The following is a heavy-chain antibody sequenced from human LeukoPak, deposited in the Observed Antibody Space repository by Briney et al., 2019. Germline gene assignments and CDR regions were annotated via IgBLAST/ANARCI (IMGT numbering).Heavy chain of an antibody. CDR2: IIPIFGTA. D-gene: IGHD3-22*01. CDR1: GGTFSSYA. CDR3: ARSSRISEYYYDSSGYYYFDY. Sequence: ASVTVSCKASGGTFSSYAISWVRQAPGQGLEWMGGIIPIFGTANYAQKFQGRVTITADESTSTAYMELSSLRSEDTAVYYCARSSRISEYYYDSSGYYYFDYWGQGTLVTVSS. J-gene: IGHJ4*02. V-gene: IGHV1-69*13.